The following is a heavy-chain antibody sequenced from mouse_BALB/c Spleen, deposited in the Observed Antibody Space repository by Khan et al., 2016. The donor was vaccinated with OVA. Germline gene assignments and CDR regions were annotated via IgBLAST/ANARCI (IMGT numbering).Heavy chain of an antibody. CDR1: GYSITSGYG. D-gene: IGHD1-2*01. CDR2: ISYSGST. V-gene: IGHV3-2*02. J-gene: IGHJ2*01. CDR3: ARTARIKY. Sequence: VQLKESGPGLVKPSQSLSLTCTVTGYSITSGYGWNWIRQFPGNKLEWMGYISYSGSTNYNPSLKSRISITRDTSKNQFFLQLNSVTTEDTATXWCARTARIKYWGQGTTLTVSS.